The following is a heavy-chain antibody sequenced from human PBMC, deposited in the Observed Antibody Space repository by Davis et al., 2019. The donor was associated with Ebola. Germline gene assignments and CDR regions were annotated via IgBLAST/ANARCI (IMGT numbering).Heavy chain of an antibody. D-gene: IGHD2-2*03. Sequence: PGGSLRLSCSASGFTFSNYAMHWVRQAPGKGLEYVPAISTNGGSTDYADSVKDRFIISRDNSKNMLYLQMASLRAEDTAVYYCVKDGYCISHTCYRGYYDSWGQGTLVTVSS. J-gene: IGHJ4*02. CDR1: GFTFSNYA. V-gene: IGHV3-64D*06. CDR3: VKDGYCISHTCYRGYYDS. CDR2: ISTNGGST.